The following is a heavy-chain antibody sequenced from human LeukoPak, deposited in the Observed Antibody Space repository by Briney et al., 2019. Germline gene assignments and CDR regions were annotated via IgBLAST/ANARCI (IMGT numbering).Heavy chain of an antibody. CDR2: IWYDGSNK. CDR3: ARDQGSGGFLYYYYGMDV. J-gene: IGHJ6*02. Sequence: GGSLRLSCAASGFAFSSYGMHWVRQAPGKGLEWVAVIWYDGSNKYYADSVKGRFTISRDNSKNALYLQMNSLRAEDTAVYYCARDQGSGGFLYYYYGMDVWGQGTTVTVSS. D-gene: IGHD1-26*01. V-gene: IGHV3-33*01. CDR1: GFAFSSYG.